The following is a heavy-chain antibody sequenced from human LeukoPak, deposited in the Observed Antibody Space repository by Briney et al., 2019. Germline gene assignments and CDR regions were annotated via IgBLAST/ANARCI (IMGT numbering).Heavy chain of an antibody. V-gene: IGHV3-23*01. CDR3: AKSAAYDSSGYYYAYFDY. J-gene: IGHJ4*02. CDR1: GFTFSSFA. D-gene: IGHD3-22*01. Sequence: GGSLRLSCAASGFTFSSFAMSWVRQAPGKGLEGVSIISSGGGSTYYVDSVKGRFTISRVNSQNTLYLQMNSLRAEDTAVYYCAKSAAYDSSGYYYAYFDYWGQGILVTVSS. CDR2: ISSGGGST.